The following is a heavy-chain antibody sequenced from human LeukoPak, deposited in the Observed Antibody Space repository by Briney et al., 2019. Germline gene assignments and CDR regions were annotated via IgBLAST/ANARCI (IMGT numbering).Heavy chain of an antibody. D-gene: IGHD6-6*01. CDR3: ARDRPSSLGT. Sequence: GGSLRLSCAASGFTFSNYWMSWVRQAPGKGLEWVSSISSSSSYIYYADSVKGRFTISRDNAKNSLYLQMNSLRAEDTAVYYCARDRPSSLGTWGQGTLVTVSS. J-gene: IGHJ4*02. CDR1: GFTFSNYW. CDR2: ISSSSSYI. V-gene: IGHV3-21*01.